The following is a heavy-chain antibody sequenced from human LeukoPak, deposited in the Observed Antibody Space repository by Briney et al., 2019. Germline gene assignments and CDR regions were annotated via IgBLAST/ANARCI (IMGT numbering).Heavy chain of an antibody. Sequence: ASVKVSCKASGYTFTGYYMHWVRQAPGQGLEWMGWINPNSGGTNYAQKFQGRVTMTRDTPISTAYMELSRLRSDDTAVYYCASEPDYYDSSGTTLNWGRGTLVTVSS. CDR1: GYTFTGYY. J-gene: IGHJ4*02. D-gene: IGHD3-22*01. V-gene: IGHV1-2*02. CDR3: ASEPDYYDSSGTTLN. CDR2: INPNSGGT.